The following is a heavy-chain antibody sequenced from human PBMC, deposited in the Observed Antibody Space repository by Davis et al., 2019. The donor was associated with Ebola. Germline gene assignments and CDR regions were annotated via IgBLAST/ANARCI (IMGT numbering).Heavy chain of an antibody. CDR2: IYSGGDT. CDR3: ATSRTFDY. CDR1: GFTVSSNY. V-gene: IGHV3-53*01. Sequence: GESLKISCAASGFTVSSNYMSWVRQAPGKGLEWVSVIYSGGDTYYADSVRGRFTISRDNSKNTLYLQMNNLRAEDTAVYYCATSRTFDYWGQGTLVTVSS. J-gene: IGHJ4*02. D-gene: IGHD2-2*01.